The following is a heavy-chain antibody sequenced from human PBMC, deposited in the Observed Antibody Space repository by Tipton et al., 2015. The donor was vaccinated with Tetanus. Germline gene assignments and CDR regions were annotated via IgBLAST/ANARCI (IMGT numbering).Heavy chain of an antibody. CDR3: ARGNRGSSWYL. V-gene: IGHV1-8*01. D-gene: IGHD6-13*01. J-gene: IGHJ4*02. CDR1: AYAFTSYD. CDR2: MNPNTGHA. Sequence: QLVQSGPEVKEPGASVKVSCKAFAYAFTSYDLNWVRQATGQGLEWLGYMNPNTGHAGYAQKFQGRVTMTSNISITTAYMELRNLRSDDTAVYYCARGNRGSSWYLWGQGTLVTVSS.